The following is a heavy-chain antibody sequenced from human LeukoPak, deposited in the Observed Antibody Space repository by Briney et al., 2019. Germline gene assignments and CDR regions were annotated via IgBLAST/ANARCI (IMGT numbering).Heavy chain of an antibody. D-gene: IGHD1-26*01. CDR3: ARQEGGIVGPY. CDR2: IYTGGST. J-gene: IGHJ4*02. Sequence: PSQTLSLTCTVSGGSINSYFWTWIRQPAGKGLEWIGRIYTGGSTNYNPSLKSRVTMSVDTSKNQFSLKLNSVTAADTAVYYCARQEGGIVGPYWGQGTLVTVSS. V-gene: IGHV4-4*07. CDR1: GGSINSYF.